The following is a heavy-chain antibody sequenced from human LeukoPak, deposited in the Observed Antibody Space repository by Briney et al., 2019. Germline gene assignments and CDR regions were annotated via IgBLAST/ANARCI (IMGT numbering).Heavy chain of an antibody. D-gene: IGHD2-21*01. Sequence: GGSLRLSCAASGLTFSSYWMSWVRQAPGKGLEWVSAISVSGNTYHADSVKGRFTISRDSSKNTLYLQMNRLRAEDAAVYYCAKAPVTTCSGAYCYPFDYWGQGTLVTVSS. CDR2: ISVSGNT. J-gene: IGHJ4*02. CDR1: GLTFSSYW. V-gene: IGHV3-23*01. CDR3: AKAPVTTCSGAYCYPFDY.